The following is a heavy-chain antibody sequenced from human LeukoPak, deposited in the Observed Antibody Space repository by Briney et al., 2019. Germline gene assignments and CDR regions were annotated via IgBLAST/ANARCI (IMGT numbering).Heavy chain of an antibody. CDR2: INPNSGGT. CDR3: ARDRVGITIFGVATTLDV. CDR1: GYTFTGYY. D-gene: IGHD3-3*01. J-gene: IGHJ6*04. Sequence: ASVKVSCKASGYTFTGYYMHWVRQAPGQGLEWMGRINPNSGGTNYAQKFQGRVTMSVDTSKNQFSLKLSSVTAADTAVYYCARDRVGITIFGVATTLDVWGKGTTVTVSS. V-gene: IGHV1-2*06.